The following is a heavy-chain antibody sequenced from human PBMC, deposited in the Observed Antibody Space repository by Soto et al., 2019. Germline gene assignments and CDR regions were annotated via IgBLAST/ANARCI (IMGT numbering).Heavy chain of an antibody. J-gene: IGHJ4*02. CDR3: ARHQQQLVLVPAEIDY. V-gene: IGHV4-59*08. Sequence: QVQLQESGPGLVKPSETLSLTCTVSGGSISSYYWSWIRQPPGKGLEWIGYIYYSGSTNYNPSLNSRVTISVDTSKNQFSLKLSSVTAADTAVYYCARHQQQLVLVPAEIDYWGQGTLVTVSS. CDR1: GGSISSYY. CDR2: IYYSGST. D-gene: IGHD6-13*01.